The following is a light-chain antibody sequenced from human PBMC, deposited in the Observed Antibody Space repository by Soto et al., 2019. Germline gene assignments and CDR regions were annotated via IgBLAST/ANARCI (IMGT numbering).Light chain of an antibody. CDR1: PSVANF. CDR2: GAF. CDR3: QQRNVWPPVT. J-gene: IGKJ5*01. Sequence: EIVLIHSPAPLSLSPGERATLSCRASPSVANFVAWYQQKPGQAPRLLIYGAFNRATGIPARFSGSGSGTVFTLTISSLEPEDAAVYYCQQRNVWPPVTFGQGTRLEIK. V-gene: IGKV3-11*01.